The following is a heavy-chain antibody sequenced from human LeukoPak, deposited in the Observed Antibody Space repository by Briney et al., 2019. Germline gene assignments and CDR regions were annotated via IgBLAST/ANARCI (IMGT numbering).Heavy chain of an antibody. CDR1: GGSISRTSYY. Sequence: SETLSLTCSVSGGSISRTSYYWGWIRQPPGKGLEWIGTIYYSGSTYYNPSLKSRVTISVDTSKNQFSLKLSSVTAADTAVYYCARRYSGTYWDSWGQGTLVTVSS. J-gene: IGHJ4*02. CDR3: ARRYSGTYWDS. D-gene: IGHD1-26*01. V-gene: IGHV4-39*07. CDR2: IYYSGST.